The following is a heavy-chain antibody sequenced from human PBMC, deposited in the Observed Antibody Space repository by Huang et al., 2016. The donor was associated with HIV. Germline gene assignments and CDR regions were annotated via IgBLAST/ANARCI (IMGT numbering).Heavy chain of an antibody. CDR3: AKDLVTYDSSGSV. CDR2: VSNSASSR. CDR1: GFSFSSSA. D-gene: IGHD3-22*01. Sequence: EVHLLESGGGLVQPGGSLSLSCAATGFSFSSSAMSWVRQAPVGGVEWVSTVSNSASSRHYSDSVRGRFTISRDNSKDTLYLQMNSLRAEDTALYYCAKDLVTYDSSGSVWGQGTLVTVSS. J-gene: IGHJ4*02. V-gene: IGHV3-23*01.